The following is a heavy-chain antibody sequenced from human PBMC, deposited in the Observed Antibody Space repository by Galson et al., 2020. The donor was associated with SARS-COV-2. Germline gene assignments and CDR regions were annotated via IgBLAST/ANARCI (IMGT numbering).Heavy chain of an antibody. Sequence: TGGSLRLSCAASGFTFSSYGMHWVRQAPGKGLEWVAVISYDGSNKYYADSVKGRFTISRDNSKNTLYLQMNSLRAEDTAVYYCAKDHPDVIVVVPAAIGPFDYWGQGTLVTVSS. CDR3: AKDHPDVIVVVPAAIGPFDY. CDR2: ISYDGSNK. D-gene: IGHD2-2*02. CDR1: GFTFSSYG. J-gene: IGHJ4*02. V-gene: IGHV3-30*18.